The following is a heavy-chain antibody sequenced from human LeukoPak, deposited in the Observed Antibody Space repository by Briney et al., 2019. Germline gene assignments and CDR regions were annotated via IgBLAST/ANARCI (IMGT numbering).Heavy chain of an antibody. V-gene: IGHV4-39*01. CDR1: GGSISSSSYY. CDR3: ARIFGVVTLNWFDP. J-gene: IGHJ5*02. CDR2: IYYSGST. Sequence: PSATLSLTCTVSGGSISSSSYYWGWIRQPPGQGLEWIGSIYYSGSTYYNPSLKSRVTISVDTSKNQFSLKLSSVTAADTAVYYCARIFGVVTLNWFDPWGQGALVTVSS. D-gene: IGHD3-3*01.